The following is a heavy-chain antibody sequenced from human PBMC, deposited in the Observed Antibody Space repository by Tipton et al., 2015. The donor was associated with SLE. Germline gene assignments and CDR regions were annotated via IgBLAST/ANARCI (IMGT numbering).Heavy chain of an antibody. CDR3: ARGESYYESSGYYVFDY. Sequence: TLSLTCTVSGGSISSGGYYWSWIRQHPGKGLEWIGEINHGGSTNYNPSLKSRVTISIDTSKNQFSLKLSSVTAADTAVYYCARGESYYESSGYYVFDYWGQGILVTVSS. D-gene: IGHD3-22*01. CDR1: GGSISSGGYY. CDR2: INHGGST. V-gene: IGHV4-31*03. J-gene: IGHJ4*02.